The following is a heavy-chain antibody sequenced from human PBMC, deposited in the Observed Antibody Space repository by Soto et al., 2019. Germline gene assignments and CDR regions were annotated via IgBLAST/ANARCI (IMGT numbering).Heavy chain of an antibody. V-gene: IGHV3-15*07. CDR1: DFSLSNAW. D-gene: IGHD3-3*01. CDR3: CGLYFMSGYNWFDP. J-gene: IGHJ5*02. CDR2: IKSRTDGETAET. Sequence: EVHLAESGGGLVKPGGSLRLSCTASDFSLSNAWMNWVRQAPGRGLEWVGRIKSRTDGETAETDYAAPVKGRFTISRDDSENTLYLQMNSLKTEDTAMYFCCGLYFMSGYNWFDPWGQGTPVTVSS.